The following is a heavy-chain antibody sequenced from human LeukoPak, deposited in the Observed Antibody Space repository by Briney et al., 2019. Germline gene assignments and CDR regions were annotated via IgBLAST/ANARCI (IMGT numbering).Heavy chain of an antibody. CDR3: ARMVGFVDY. V-gene: IGHV4-4*09. J-gene: IGHJ4*02. CDR2: IYTSGST. D-gene: IGHD2-15*01. CDR1: GGSISGYY. Sequence: SETLSLTCTVSGGSISGYYWSWIRQPPGKGLEWIGYIYTSGSTNYNPSLKSRVTISVDTSKNQFSLKLSSVTAVDTAVYYCARMVGFVDYWGQGTLVTVSS.